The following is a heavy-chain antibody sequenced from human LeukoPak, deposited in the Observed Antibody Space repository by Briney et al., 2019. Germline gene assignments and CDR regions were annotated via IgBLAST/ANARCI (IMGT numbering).Heavy chain of an antibody. J-gene: IGHJ6*03. D-gene: IGHD6-19*01. V-gene: IGHV1-69*05. Sequence: SVKVSCKASGGTFSSYAISWVRQAPGPGLEWMGGIIPIFGTANYAQKFPGRVTITTDESTSTAYMELSSLRSEDTAVYYCASTEQWLVSGLYYYYYMDVWGKGTTVTVSS. CDR3: ASTEQWLVSGLYYYYYMDV. CDR1: GGTFSSYA. CDR2: IIPIFGTA.